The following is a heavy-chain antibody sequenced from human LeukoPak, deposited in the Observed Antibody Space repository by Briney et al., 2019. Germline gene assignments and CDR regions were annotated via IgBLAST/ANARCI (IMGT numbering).Heavy chain of an antibody. CDR3: ASLPLGYGSGGY. J-gene: IGHJ4*02. D-gene: IGHD3-10*01. Sequence: ASVKVSCKASGYTFTSYYMHWVRQAPGQGLEWMGIINPSGGSTSYAQKFQGRVTVTRDTSTSTVYMELSSLRSEDTAVYYCASLPLGYGSGGYWGQGTLVTVSS. CDR2: INPSGGST. V-gene: IGHV1-46*01. CDR1: GYTFTSYY.